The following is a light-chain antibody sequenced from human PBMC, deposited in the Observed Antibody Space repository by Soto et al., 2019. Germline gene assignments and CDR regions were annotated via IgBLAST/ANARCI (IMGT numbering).Light chain of an antibody. CDR1: QTIGGNS. CDR3: QQYGSSPWT. CDR2: GAS. Sequence: EIVLTQSPGTLSLSPVERATLSCLASQTIGGNSLAWYQQKPGQAPRLLIYGASTRAAGIPDRFSGSGSGTDFTLTITRLEPEDSAVYYCQQYGSSPWTFGQGTKVDNK. V-gene: IGKV3-20*01. J-gene: IGKJ1*01.